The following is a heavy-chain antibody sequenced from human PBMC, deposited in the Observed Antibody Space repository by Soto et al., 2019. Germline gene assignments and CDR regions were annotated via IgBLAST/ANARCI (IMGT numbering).Heavy chain of an antibody. CDR3: ARVLYATWSSFDY. CDR1: GFTFSSYE. Sequence: GGSLRLSCTASGFTFSSYEMTWVRQAPGKGLEWISYITSGGTTYYADSAKGRFTISRDNAKNSLYLHLNSLTAEDTAIYYCARVLYATWSSFDYWGQGTLVTVSS. J-gene: IGHJ4*02. CDR2: ITSGGTT. D-gene: IGHD1-26*01. V-gene: IGHV3-48*03.